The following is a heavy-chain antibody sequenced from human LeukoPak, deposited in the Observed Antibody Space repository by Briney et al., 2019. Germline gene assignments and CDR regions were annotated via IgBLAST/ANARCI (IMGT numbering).Heavy chain of an antibody. CDR1: GFTFSSYA. CDR2: ISGSGGST. Sequence: GGSLRLSCAASGFTFSSYAMSWVRQAPGKGLEWVSAISGSGGSTYYADSVKGRFTISRDNSKNTLYLQMNSLRAEDTAVYYCARGSYYGKDFDYWGQGTLVTVSS. CDR3: ARGSYYGKDFDY. J-gene: IGHJ4*02. V-gene: IGHV3-23*01. D-gene: IGHD1-26*01.